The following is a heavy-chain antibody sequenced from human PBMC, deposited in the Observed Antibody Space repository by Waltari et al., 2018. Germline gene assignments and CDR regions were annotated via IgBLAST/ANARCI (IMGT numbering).Heavy chain of an antibody. D-gene: IGHD3-22*01. J-gene: IGHJ3*02. V-gene: IGHV5-51*01. CDR2: IYPGDSDT. Sequence: EVQLVQSGAEVKKPGESLKISCKGSGYSFTSYWIGWVRQIPGKGLEWMGIIYPGDSDTRYSPSFQGQVTISADKSISTAYLQWSSLKASDTAMYYCARQRSFYYDSSPAAGNDAFDIWGQGTMVTVSS. CDR3: ARQRSFYYDSSPAAGNDAFDI. CDR1: GYSFTSYW.